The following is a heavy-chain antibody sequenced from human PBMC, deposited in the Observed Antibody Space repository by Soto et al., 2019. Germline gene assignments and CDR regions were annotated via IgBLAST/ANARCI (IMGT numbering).Heavy chain of an antibody. CDR2: ISSSSSTI. V-gene: IGHV3-48*01. D-gene: IGHD3-3*01. CDR3: ARFSSGPYDFWSGYYTDY. CDR1: GFTFSSYS. J-gene: IGHJ4*02. Sequence: HPGGSLRLSCAASGFTFSSYSMNWVRQAPGKGLEWVSYISSSSSTIYYADSVKGQFTISRDNAKNSLYLQMNSLRAEDTAVYYCARFSSGPYDFWSGYYTDYWGQGTLVTVSS.